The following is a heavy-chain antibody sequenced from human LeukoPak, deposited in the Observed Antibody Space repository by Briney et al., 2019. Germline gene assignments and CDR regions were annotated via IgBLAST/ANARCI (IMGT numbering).Heavy chain of an antibody. J-gene: IGHJ4*02. CDR3: ARVAGSYPLYYFDY. CDR1: GGTFSSYA. CDR2: IIPIFGTA. V-gene: IGHV1-69*13. Sequence: ASVKVSCKASGGTFSSYAISWVRQAPGQGLEWMGGIIPIFGTANYAQKFQGRVTITADESTSTAYMELSSLRSEDTAVYYCARVAGSYPLYYFDYWGQGTLVTVSS. D-gene: IGHD3-10*01.